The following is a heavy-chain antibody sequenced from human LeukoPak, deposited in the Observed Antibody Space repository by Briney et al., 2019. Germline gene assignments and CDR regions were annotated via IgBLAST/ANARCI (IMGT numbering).Heavy chain of an antibody. CDR1: GFTFSSYW. CDR3: ARSFASGSPDY. CDR2: IKQDGSEK. J-gene: IGHJ4*02. V-gene: IGHV3-7*03. Sequence: GGSLRLSCAASGFTFSSYWMSWVRQAPGKGLEWVANIKQDGSEKYYVDSVKGRFTISRDNAKNSLYLQMNSLRAEDAAVYYCARSFASGSPDYWGQGTLVTVSS. D-gene: IGHD3-10*01.